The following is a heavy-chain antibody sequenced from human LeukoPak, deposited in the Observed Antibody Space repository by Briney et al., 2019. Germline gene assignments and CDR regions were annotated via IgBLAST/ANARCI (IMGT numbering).Heavy chain of an antibody. J-gene: IGHJ4*02. CDR3: ARAHIGYCSSTGCFSFDY. CDR2: IYTSGST. Sequence: SQTLSLTCTVSGGSISSGSYYWSWIRQPAGKGLEWIGRIYTSGSTNYNPSLKSRVTISVDTSKNQFSLKLSSVTAADTAVYYCARAHIGYCSSTGCFSFDYWGQGTLVTVSS. V-gene: IGHV4-61*02. D-gene: IGHD2-2*01. CDR1: GGSISSGSYY.